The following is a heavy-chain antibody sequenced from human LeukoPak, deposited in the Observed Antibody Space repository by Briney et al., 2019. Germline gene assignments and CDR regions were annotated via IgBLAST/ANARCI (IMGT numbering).Heavy chain of an antibody. Sequence: PSETLSLTCAVSGYSISSGYYWCWIRPPPGKGLEWIGSIYHSGSTYYNQSLKSRVTISVDTSKNQFSLKLSSVTAADTAVYYCARLDSSGYGILWYWGQGTLVTVSS. J-gene: IGHJ4*02. CDR2: IYHSGST. CDR3: ARLDSSGYGILWY. D-gene: IGHD3-22*01. V-gene: IGHV4-38-2*01. CDR1: GYSISSGYY.